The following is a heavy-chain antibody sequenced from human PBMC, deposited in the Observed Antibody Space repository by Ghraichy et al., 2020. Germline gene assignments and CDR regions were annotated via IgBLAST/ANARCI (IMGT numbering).Heavy chain of an antibody. Sequence: SGPTLVKPTQTLTLTCTFSGFSLSTSGVGVGWIRQPPGKALEWLALIYWNDEKRYSPSLSSRLTITKDTPQNQVVLTMTNMDPVDTATYYCAHRTYGISYFDYWGQGTLVTVSS. D-gene: IGHD2-8*01. CDR3: AHRTYGISYFDY. J-gene: IGHJ4*02. CDR2: IYWNDEK. V-gene: IGHV2-5*01. CDR1: GFSLSTSGVG.